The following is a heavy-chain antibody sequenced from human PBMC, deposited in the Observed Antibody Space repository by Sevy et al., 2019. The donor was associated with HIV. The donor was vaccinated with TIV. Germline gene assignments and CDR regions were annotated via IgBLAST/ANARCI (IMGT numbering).Heavy chain of an antibody. J-gene: IGHJ6*02. CDR2: FDPEDGET. V-gene: IGHV1-24*01. D-gene: IGHD3-16*01. CDR3: ATVAREGDGYYYYYGMDV. CDR1: GYTLTELS. Sequence: ASVKVSCMVSGYTLTELSMHWVRQAPGKGLEWMGGFDPEDGETIYAQKFQGRVTMTEDTSTDTAYMELSSLRSEDTAVYYCATVAREGDGYYYYYGMDVWGQGTTVTVSS.